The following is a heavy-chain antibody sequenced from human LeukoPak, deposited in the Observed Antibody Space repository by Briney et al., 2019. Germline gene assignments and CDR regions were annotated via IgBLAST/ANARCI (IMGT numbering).Heavy chain of an antibody. Sequence: SETLSLTCAVYGGSFSGYYWSWIRQPPGKGLEWIGEINHSGSTNYNPSLKSRVTISVDTSKNQFSLKLSSVTAADTAVYYCARGGECSSAPFDYWGQGTLVTVSS. CDR1: GGSFSGYY. D-gene: IGHD6-6*01. CDR2: INHSGST. CDR3: ARGGECSSAPFDY. V-gene: IGHV4-34*01. J-gene: IGHJ4*02.